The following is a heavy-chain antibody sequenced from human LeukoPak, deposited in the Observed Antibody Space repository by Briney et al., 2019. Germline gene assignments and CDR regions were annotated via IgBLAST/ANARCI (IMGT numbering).Heavy chain of an antibody. V-gene: IGHV4-38-2*02. CDR3: ARLRSPGDFDY. Sequence: SETLPLTCTVSGYSISSGYYWGWIRQPPGKGLEWIGSIYHSGSTYYNPSLKSRVTISVDTSKNQFSLNLSSVTAADTAVYYCARLRSPGDFDYWGQGTLVTVSS. CDR2: IYHSGST. J-gene: IGHJ4*02. D-gene: IGHD1-26*01. CDR1: GYSISSGYY.